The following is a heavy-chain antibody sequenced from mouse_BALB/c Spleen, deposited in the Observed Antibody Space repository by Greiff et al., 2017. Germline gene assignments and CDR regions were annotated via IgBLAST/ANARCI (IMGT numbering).Heavy chain of an antibody. CDR2: INSNGGST. V-gene: IGHV5-6-3*01. D-gene: IGHD2-3*01. J-gene: IGHJ3*01. CDR3: ARDDGSCSWFAY. Sequence: EVHLVESGGGLVQPGGSLKLSCAASGFTFSSYGMSWVRQTPDKRLELVATINSNGGSTYYPDSVKGRFTISRDNAKNTLYLQMSSLKSEDTAMYYCARDDGSCSWFAYWGQGTLLTVSA. CDR1: GFTFSSYG.